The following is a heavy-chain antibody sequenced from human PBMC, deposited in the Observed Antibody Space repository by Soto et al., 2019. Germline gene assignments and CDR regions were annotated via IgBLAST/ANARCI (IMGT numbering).Heavy chain of an antibody. CDR1: GFTFSDYG. CDR2: LWYDGSGE. D-gene: IGHD3-3*01. V-gene: IGHV3-33*08. Sequence: QVHLVESGGGVVQPGGSLRLSCAGSGFTFSDYGMHWVRQAPGKGLEWVAVLWYDGSGEYYTDSVRGRFTISRVNSKNTLYLQMNKLIDEDTGVYYCARDSVRFLEHFSKDYFDYWRQGTRVTVSS. J-gene: IGHJ4*02. CDR3: ARDSVRFLEHFSKDYFDY.